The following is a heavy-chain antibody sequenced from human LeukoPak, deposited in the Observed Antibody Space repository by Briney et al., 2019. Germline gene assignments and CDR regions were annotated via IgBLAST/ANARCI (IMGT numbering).Heavy chain of an antibody. CDR2: ISTSGSTM. CDR1: GFTFSDYY. Sequence: TGGSLTLSCAASGFTFSDYYMSWIRQAPGKGLEWVSYISTSGSTMYYADSVKGRFTIPRDNAKNSLYLQMNSLRAEDTAVYYCAELGITMIGGVWGKGTTVTISS. V-gene: IGHV3-11*04. D-gene: IGHD3-10*02. J-gene: IGHJ6*04. CDR3: AELGITMIGGV.